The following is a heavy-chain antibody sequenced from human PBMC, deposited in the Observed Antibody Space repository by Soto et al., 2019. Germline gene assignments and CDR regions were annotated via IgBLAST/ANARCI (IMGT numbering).Heavy chain of an antibody. CDR1: GSTFSDSA. Sequence: PGGFLRLSCAASGSTFSDSAMQWVRLASGKGLEWVGRIQTKSNDYATAYGESVKGRFTISRDESKDTAYLQMNSLKADDTAVYFCTCSVSGDTGLHFWGQGTLVNVSS. CDR2: IQTKSNDYAT. V-gene: IGHV3-73*01. J-gene: IGHJ4*02. CDR3: TCSVSGDTGLHF. D-gene: IGHD5-18*01.